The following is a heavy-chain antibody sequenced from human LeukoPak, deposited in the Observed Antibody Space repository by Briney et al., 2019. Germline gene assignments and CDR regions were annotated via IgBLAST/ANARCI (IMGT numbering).Heavy chain of an antibody. D-gene: IGHD3-22*01. Sequence: ASVKVSCKASGYTFTSYGISWVRQAPGQGLEWMGWISAYNGNTNYAQKLQGRVTMTTDTSTSTAYMELRSLRSDDTAVYYCATRLDSSGYYYFDYWGQGTLVTVSS. CDR1: GYTFTSYG. CDR2: ISAYNGNT. J-gene: IGHJ4*02. V-gene: IGHV1-18*01. CDR3: ATRLDSSGYYYFDY.